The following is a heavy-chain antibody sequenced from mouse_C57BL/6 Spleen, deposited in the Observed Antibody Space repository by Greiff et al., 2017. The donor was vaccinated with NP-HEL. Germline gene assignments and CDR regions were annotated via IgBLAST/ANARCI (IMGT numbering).Heavy chain of an antibody. CDR3: ASFDGYYEAWFAY. J-gene: IGHJ3*01. Sequence: QVQLKQPGAELVRPGTSVKLSCKASGYTFTSYWMHWVKQRPGQGLEWIGVIDPSDSYTNYNQKFKGKATLTVDTSSSTAYMQLSSLTSEDSAVYYCASFDGYYEAWFAYWGQGTLVTVSA. D-gene: IGHD2-3*01. V-gene: IGHV1-59*01. CDR2: IDPSDSYT. CDR1: GYTFTSYW.